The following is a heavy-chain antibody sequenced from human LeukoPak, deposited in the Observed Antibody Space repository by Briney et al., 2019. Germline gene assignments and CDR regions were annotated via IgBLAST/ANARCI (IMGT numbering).Heavy chain of an antibody. V-gene: IGHV3-23*01. Sequence: GGSLRLSCAASGFIFNSYVMSWVRQAPGKGLEWVSSISISGKSTYYADSVKGRFTISRDNSKNTLYVQMNSPRAEDTAVYYCTKAGYSSLWGQGTLVTVSS. CDR3: TKAGYSSL. CDR1: GFIFNSYV. J-gene: IGHJ4*02. D-gene: IGHD6-13*01. CDR2: ISISGKST.